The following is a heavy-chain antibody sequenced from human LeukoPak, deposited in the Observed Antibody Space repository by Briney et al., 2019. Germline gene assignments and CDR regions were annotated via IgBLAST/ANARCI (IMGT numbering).Heavy chain of an antibody. D-gene: IGHD3-22*01. V-gene: IGHV3-7*01. J-gene: IGHJ4*02. Sequence: HSGGSLRLSCAASGFTFSGYWMSWVRQAPGKGLEWVANEKQDESEKYYVDSVKGRFTISRDNAKNSLYLQMNSLRAEDTAVYYCAREVHYDSSGYYSPYFDYWGQGTLVTVSS. CDR3: AREVHYDSSGYYSPYFDY. CDR2: EKQDESEK. CDR1: GFTFSGYW.